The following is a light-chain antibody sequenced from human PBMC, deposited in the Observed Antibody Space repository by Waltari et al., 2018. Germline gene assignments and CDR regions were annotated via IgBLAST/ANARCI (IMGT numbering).Light chain of an antibody. CDR2: WAS. CDR3: QQYHSTRWT. Sequence: DIVMTQSPDSLAVSLGERATIHCKSSQSVLYNSNNKNYLARYQQKPGQAPKLRIYWASNREAGVADRFSGSGWGTDVSLTISRRQAEDVAVYYWQQYHSTRWTGGQGTKVEIK. J-gene: IGKJ1*01. V-gene: IGKV4-1*01. CDR1: QSVLYNSNNKNY.